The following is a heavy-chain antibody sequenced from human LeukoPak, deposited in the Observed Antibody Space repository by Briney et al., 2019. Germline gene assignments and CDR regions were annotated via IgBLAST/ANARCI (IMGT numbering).Heavy chain of an antibody. CDR2: ISSSSSSYI. CDR3: ARVVAVAGRAFDI. J-gene: IGHJ3*02. CDR1: GFTFSSYS. V-gene: IGHV3-21*01. D-gene: IGHD6-19*01. Sequence: GGSLRLSCAASGFTFSSYSMNWVRQAPGKGLEWVSSISSSSSSYIYYADSVKGRFTISRDNAKNSLYLQMNSLRAEDTAVYYCARVVAVAGRAFDIWGQGTMVTVSS.